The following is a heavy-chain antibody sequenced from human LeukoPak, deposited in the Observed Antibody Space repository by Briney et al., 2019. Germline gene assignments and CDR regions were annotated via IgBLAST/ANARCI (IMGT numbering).Heavy chain of an antibody. J-gene: IGHJ6*02. Sequence: ASVKVSCKASGYTFTSYDINLVRQATGQGLEWMGWMNPNSGNTGYAQKFQGRVTMTGNTSISTAYMELSSLRSEDTAVYYCARGSMVRGVQASYYGMDVWGQGTTVTVSS. CDR2: MNPNSGNT. V-gene: IGHV1-8*01. CDR3: ARGSMVRGVQASYYGMDV. D-gene: IGHD3-10*01. CDR1: GYTFTSYD.